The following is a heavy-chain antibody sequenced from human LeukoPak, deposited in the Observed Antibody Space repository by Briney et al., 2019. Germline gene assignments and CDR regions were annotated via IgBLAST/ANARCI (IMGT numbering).Heavy chain of an antibody. J-gene: IGHJ4*02. CDR1: GFTFTSYG. D-gene: IGHD6-13*01. CDR2: ISAYNGNT. CDR3: ARFEAAGFFDY. Sequence: GGSLRLSCAASGFTFTSYGISWVRQAPGQGLEWMGWISAYNGNTNYAQKLQGRVTMTTDTSTSTAYMELRSLRSDDTAVYYCARFEAAGFFDYWGQGTLVTVSS. V-gene: IGHV1-18*01.